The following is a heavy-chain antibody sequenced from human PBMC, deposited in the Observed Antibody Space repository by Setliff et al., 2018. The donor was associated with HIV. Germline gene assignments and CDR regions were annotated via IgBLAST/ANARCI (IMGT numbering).Heavy chain of an antibody. J-gene: IGHJ4*02. V-gene: IGHV4-59*11. D-gene: IGHD3-10*01. CDR1: GASSSSHY. CDR3: ARARGPEGYFDS. CDR2: VYNSGTT. Sequence: SETLSLTCTVSGASSSSHYWSWIRQPPGKAPEWIGYVYNSGTTKYNPSLKSRVTISVDTSKNQFSLKMSSVTAADTAVYYCARARGPEGYFDSWGQGTLVTVSS.